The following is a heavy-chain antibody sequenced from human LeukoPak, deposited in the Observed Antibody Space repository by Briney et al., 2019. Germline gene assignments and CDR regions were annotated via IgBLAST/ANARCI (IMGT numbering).Heavy chain of an antibody. J-gene: IGHJ3*02. CDR3: ASLNIVVVPAATKDAFDI. Sequence: ASVKVSCKASGYTFTGYYMHWVRQAPGQGLEWMGWINPNSGGTNYAQKFQGRVTMTRDTSISTAYMELSRLRSDDTAVYYCASLNIVVVPAATKDAFDIWGQGTMVTVSS. CDR1: GYTFTGYY. CDR2: INPNSGGT. V-gene: IGHV1-2*02. D-gene: IGHD2-2*01.